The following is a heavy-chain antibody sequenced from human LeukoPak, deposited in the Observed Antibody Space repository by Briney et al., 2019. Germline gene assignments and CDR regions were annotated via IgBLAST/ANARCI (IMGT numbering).Heavy chain of an antibody. CDR1: GVTFSSYW. J-gene: IGHJ4*02. Sequence: GGSLRLSCAASGVTFSSYWMHWVRQAPGKGLVWVSRINSDGSSTSYADSVKGRFTISRDNAKNTLYLQMNSLRAEDTAVYYCARGYSSGLHFDYWGQGTLVTVSS. V-gene: IGHV3-74*01. CDR3: ARGYSSGLHFDY. D-gene: IGHD6-19*01. CDR2: INSDGSST.